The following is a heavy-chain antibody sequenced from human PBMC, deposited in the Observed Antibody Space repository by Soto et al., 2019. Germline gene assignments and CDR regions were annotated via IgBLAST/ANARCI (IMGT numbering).Heavy chain of an antibody. V-gene: IGHV4-59*01. CDR3: ARALYYDSSGYPDY. Sequence: SETLSLTSTVSGGSISSYYWSWIRQPPGKGLEWIGYIYYSGSTNYNPSLKSRVTISVDTSKNQFSLKLSSVTAADTAVYYCARALYYDSSGYPDYWGQGTLVTVSS. J-gene: IGHJ4*02. CDR1: GGSISSYY. D-gene: IGHD3-22*01. CDR2: IYYSGST.